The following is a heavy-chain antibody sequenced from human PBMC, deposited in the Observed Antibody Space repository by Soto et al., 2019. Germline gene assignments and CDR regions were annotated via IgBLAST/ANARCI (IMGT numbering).Heavy chain of an antibody. Sequence: PSETLSLTCTVSGGSISSGGYYWSWIRQHPWKGLEWIGYIYYSGSTYYNPSLKSRVTISVDTSKNQFSLKLSSVTAADTAVYYCARSPANYYDSSGYYPQGNWFDPWGQGXLVTVSS. J-gene: IGHJ5*02. CDR3: ARSPANYYDSSGYYPQGNWFDP. CDR1: GGSISSGGYY. CDR2: IYYSGST. V-gene: IGHV4-31*03. D-gene: IGHD3-22*01.